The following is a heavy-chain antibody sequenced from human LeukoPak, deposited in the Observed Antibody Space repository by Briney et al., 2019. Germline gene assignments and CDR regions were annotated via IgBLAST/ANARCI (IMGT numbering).Heavy chain of an antibody. J-gene: IGHJ6*02. D-gene: IGHD2-8*01. V-gene: IGHV1-18*01. Sequence: ASLKVSCKASGYTSTSYGSSGVRQAPGQGVEWMGSTSAYNSNRTYAQKLQSRVTKTTHTSTSIAYMELTTLRSDNTAVYYCAKWGQYGMDGWGQGTTVTVSS. CDR2: TSAYNSNR. CDR1: GYTSTSYG. CDR3: AKWGQYGMDG.